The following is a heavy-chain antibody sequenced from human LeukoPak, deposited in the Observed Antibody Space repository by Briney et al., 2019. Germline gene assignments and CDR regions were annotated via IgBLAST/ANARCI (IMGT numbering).Heavy chain of an antibody. CDR1: GFTFSSYA. V-gene: IGHV3-64D*06. D-gene: IGHD5-18*01. J-gene: IGHJ4*02. Sequence: GGSLRLSCSASGFTFSSYAMHWVRQAPGKGLEYVSAISSNRGSTYYADSVKGRFTISRDNSKNTLYLQMSSLRAEDTAVYYCVKGGGYSYGTPDYWGQGTLVTVSS. CDR2: ISSNRGST. CDR3: VKGGGYSYGTPDY.